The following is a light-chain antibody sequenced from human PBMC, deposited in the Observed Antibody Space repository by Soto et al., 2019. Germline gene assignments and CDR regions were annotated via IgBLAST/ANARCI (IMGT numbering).Light chain of an antibody. CDR3: QHRYLNPYP. CDR1: QSISSY. J-gene: IGKJ2*01. CDR2: AAS. Sequence: DIQMTQSPSSLSASVGDRVTITCRASQSISSYLNWYQQKPGKAPKLLIYAASSLQSGVPSRFSGSGSGTDFTLTISSLQPEDFASCYCQHRYLNPYPSRQATKLNIK. V-gene: IGKV1-39*01.